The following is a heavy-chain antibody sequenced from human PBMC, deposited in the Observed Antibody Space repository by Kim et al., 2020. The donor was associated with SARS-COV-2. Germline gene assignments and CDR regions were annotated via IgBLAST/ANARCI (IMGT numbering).Heavy chain of an antibody. D-gene: IGHD3-10*01. Sequence: LKSRVTISVDTSKNQFSLKLSSVTAADTAVYYCARSITMVRGVISRAFDIWGQGTMVTVSS. J-gene: IGHJ3*02. CDR3: ARSITMVRGVISRAFDI. V-gene: IGHV4-34*01.